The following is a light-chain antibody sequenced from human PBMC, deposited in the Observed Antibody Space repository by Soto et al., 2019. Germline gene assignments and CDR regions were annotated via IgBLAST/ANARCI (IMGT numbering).Light chain of an antibody. CDR3: QQYNIWPET. V-gene: IGKV3-15*01. CDR1: QSVRSS. J-gene: IGKJ1*01. Sequence: EIGMTQSLGTLSVTKEERATLFCRASQSVRSSLAWYQQKPGQAPRLFIYDASTRATGIPARFSGSGSGTEFTLTISSLQSEDFAVYYCQQYNIWPETFGQGGKVDIK. CDR2: DAS.